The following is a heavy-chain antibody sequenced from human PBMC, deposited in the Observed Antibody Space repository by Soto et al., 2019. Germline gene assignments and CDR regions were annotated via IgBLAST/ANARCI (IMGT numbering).Heavy chain of an antibody. CDR1: GGSFSGYY. Sequence: QVQLQQWGAGLLKPSETLSLTCAVYGGSFSGYYWSWIRQPPGKGLEWIGEINHSGSTNYNPSLKGRVTISVDTSKNQFSLKLSSVTAADTAVYYCARAPRYTYYYDSSGYYWGYFQHWGQGTLVTVSS. CDR3: ARAPRYTYYYDSSGYYWGYFQH. D-gene: IGHD3-22*01. J-gene: IGHJ1*01. V-gene: IGHV4-34*01. CDR2: INHSGST.